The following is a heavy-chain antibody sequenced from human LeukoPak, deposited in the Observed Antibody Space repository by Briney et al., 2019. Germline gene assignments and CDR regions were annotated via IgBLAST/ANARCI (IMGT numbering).Heavy chain of an antibody. D-gene: IGHD6-19*01. CDR2: INHSGST. CDR1: GGSFSGYY. V-gene: IGHV4-34*01. J-gene: IGHJ4*02. CDR3: ARGDSSGWYPYYFDY. Sequence: SETLSLTCAVYGGSFSGYYWSWIRQPPGKGLEWIGEINHSGSTNYNPSLKSRVTISVDTSKNQLSLKLSSVTAADTAVYYCARGDSSGWYPYYFDYWGQGTLVTVSS.